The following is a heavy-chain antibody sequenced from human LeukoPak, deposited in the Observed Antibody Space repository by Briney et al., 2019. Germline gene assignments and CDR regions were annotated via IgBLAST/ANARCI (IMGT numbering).Heavy chain of an antibody. J-gene: IGHJ4*02. CDR2: ISGSGGST. CDR1: GFTFSSYA. V-gene: IGHV3-23*01. D-gene: IGHD6-13*01. Sequence: GGSLRLSCAASGFTFSSYAMSWVRQAPGKGLEWVSAISGSGGSTYYADSVEGRFTISRDNSKNTLYLQMNSLRAEDTAVYYCAKERGYSSSARDYFDYWGQGTLVTVSS. CDR3: AKERGYSSSARDYFDY.